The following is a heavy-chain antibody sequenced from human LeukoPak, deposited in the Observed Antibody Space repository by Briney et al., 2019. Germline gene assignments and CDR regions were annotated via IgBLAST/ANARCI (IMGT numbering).Heavy chain of an antibody. CDR3: VKPLTMRSAEYFQH. Sequence: GGSLRLSCSASGFTFSTYAMHWVRQAPGKGLEYLSAISSNGGYTYYADSVKGRFTISRDNSKNTLYLQMNSLRAEDTAVYYCVKPLTMRSAEYFQHWGQGTLVTVSS. J-gene: IGHJ1*01. V-gene: IGHV3-64D*06. CDR2: ISSNGGYT. D-gene: IGHD3-22*01. CDR1: GFTFSTYA.